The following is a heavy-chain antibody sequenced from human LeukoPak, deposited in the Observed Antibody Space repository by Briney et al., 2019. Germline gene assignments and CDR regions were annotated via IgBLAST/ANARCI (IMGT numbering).Heavy chain of an antibody. J-gene: IGHJ5*02. CDR2: IYPGDSDT. V-gene: IGHV5-51*01. Sequence: GESLRISCKGSGYSFTSYWISWVRQMPGKGLEWMGIIYPGDSDTRYSPSFQGQVTISADKSISTAYLQWSSLKASDTAMYYCARHVRTVTPYPNWFDPWGQGTLVTVSS. D-gene: IGHD4-11*01. CDR1: GYSFTSYW. CDR3: ARHVRTVTPYPNWFDP.